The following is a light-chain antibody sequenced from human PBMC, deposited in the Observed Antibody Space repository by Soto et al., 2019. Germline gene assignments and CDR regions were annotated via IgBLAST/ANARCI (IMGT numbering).Light chain of an antibody. Sequence: QSVLTQPASVSGSPGQSITISCTETSSDVGGYNYVSWYQHHPGKAPKLMIYDVTNRPSGVSNRFSGSKSGNTASLTISGLQAEDEADYYCSSYTSSRTTTPVALGGGNKLTVL. CDR1: SSDVGGYNY. CDR3: SSYTSSRTTTPVA. V-gene: IGLV2-14*03. J-gene: IGLJ2*01. CDR2: DVT.